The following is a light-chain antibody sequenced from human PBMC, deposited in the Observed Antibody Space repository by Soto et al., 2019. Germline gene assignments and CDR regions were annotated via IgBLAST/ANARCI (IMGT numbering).Light chain of an antibody. CDR3: SSYGGNNNVL. CDR2: EVN. CDR1: SSDVGTYTL. Sequence: QSALTQPASVSGSPGQSITISCTGTSSDVGTYTLVSWYQQHPGKAPKLVIYEVNKRPAGVSKRFSGSRSGNTASLTVSGLQAEDEADYYCSSYGGNNNVLFGGGTQLTVL. V-gene: IGLV2-14*02. J-gene: IGLJ2*01.